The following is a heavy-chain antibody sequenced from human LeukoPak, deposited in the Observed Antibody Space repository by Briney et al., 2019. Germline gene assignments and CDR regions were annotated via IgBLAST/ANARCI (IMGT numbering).Heavy chain of an antibody. J-gene: IGHJ4*02. D-gene: IGHD4-17*01. CDR1: GGSISSSSYY. CDR2: IYYSGST. CDR3: ARVKALALVTTFDY. Sequence: KASETLSLTCTVSGGSISSSSYYWGWIRQPPGKGLEWIGSIYYSGSTYYNPSLKSRVTISVDKSKNQFSLKLSSVTAADTAVYYCARVKALALVTTFDYWGQGTLVTVSS. V-gene: IGHV4-39*07.